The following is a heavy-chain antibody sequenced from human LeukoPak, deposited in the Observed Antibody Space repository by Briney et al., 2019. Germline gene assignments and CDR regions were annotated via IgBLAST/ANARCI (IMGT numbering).Heavy chain of an antibody. Sequence: PSETLSLTCTVSGGSVSPYYWNWIRQPPGKGLEWIGYFHYSGNTNYNPSLKSRVTISADTSTNYFSLGLNSVTAADTAVYYCARRAYGSGSYYYDYWGRGILVTVSS. D-gene: IGHD3-10*01. J-gene: IGHJ4*02. CDR3: ARRAYGSGSYYYDY. CDR2: FHYSGNT. V-gene: IGHV4-59*08. CDR1: GGSVSPYY.